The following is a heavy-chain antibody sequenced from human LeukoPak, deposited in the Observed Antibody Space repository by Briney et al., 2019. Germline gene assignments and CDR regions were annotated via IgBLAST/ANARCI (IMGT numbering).Heavy chain of an antibody. Sequence: PSETLSLTCTVSGDSISRTNFYWGWIRQPPGKGLEWIGSIYYSGPTNYNPSLKSRVTISLDTSKKPSSLKLRRVTAADRAVYYCARLPRSDFWSWGQGTLVTVSS. J-gene: IGHJ4*02. CDR3: ARLPRSDFWS. V-gene: IGHV4-39*01. CDR2: IYYSGPT. D-gene: IGHD3-3*01. CDR1: GDSISRTNFY.